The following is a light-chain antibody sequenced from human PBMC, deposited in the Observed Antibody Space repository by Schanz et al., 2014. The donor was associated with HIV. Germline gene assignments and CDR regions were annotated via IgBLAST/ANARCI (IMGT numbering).Light chain of an antibody. CDR2: GAS. CDR1: QTVSKN. Sequence: EIVMTQSPGTLSVSPGERATLSCRASQTVSKNLACYQQKPGQAPRLLIYGASTRATGIQARFSGSGSGTEFTLAISSLQSEDFAVYYCQQYNNWPRTFGPGTTVDIK. J-gene: IGKJ3*01. V-gene: IGKV3-15*01. CDR3: QQYNNWPRT.